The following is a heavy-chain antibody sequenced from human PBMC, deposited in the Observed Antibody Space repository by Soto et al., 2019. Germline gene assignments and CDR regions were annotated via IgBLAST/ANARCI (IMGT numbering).Heavy chain of an antibody. V-gene: IGHV4-34*01. Sequence: QVQLQQWGAGLLKPSETLSLTCAVYGGSFSGYYWSWIRQPPGKGLEWMGEINHSGSTNYNPSLKSRVTISVDTSKNQFSLKLSSVTAADTAVYYCARGRAVVVTAVPRYFDYWGQGTLVTVSS. CDR2: INHSGST. CDR3: ARGRAVVVTAVPRYFDY. J-gene: IGHJ4*02. D-gene: IGHD2-21*02. CDR1: GGSFSGYY.